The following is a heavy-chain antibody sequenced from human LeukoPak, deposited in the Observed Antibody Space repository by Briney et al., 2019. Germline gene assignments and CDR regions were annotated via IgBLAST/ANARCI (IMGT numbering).Heavy chain of an antibody. Sequence: GGSLRLSCAASGFTLSNSWMHWVRQAPGKGLVWVSRTNSDGSDTSYADSVKGRFTISRDSATNTLYLQMNSLRAEDTAIYYCVRDGEYSHGIDFDYWGQGTLVTVSP. CDR2: TNSDGSDT. V-gene: IGHV3-74*01. J-gene: IGHJ4*02. CDR3: VRDGEYSHGIDFDY. CDR1: GFTLSNSW. D-gene: IGHD5-18*01.